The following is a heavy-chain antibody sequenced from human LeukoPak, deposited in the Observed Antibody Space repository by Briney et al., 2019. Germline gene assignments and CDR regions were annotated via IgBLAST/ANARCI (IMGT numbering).Heavy chain of an antibody. CDR2: ISYDGSNK. CDR3: ARMWNGIVVVPAALGFDY. D-gene: IGHD2-2*01. V-gene: IGHV3-30*03. J-gene: IGHJ4*02. Sequence: GGSLRLSCAASGFTFSSYSMNWVRQAPGKGLEWVAVISYDGSNKYYADSVKGRFTISRDNSKNTLYLQMNSLRAEDTAVYYCARMWNGIVVVPAALGFDYWGQGTLVTVSS. CDR1: GFTFSSYS.